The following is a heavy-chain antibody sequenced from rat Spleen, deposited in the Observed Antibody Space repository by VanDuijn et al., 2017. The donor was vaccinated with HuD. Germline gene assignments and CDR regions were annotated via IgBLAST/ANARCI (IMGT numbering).Heavy chain of an antibody. D-gene: IGHD1-10*01. CDR2: MNPDGSNT. Sequence: EVQLVQSGGGLVQPGSPLKLSCAASGFTFTRNWLNWIRQAPGKGLEWVATMNPDGSNTYYPDTLKGRFVISKDFAKNTLYLQMNSLRSEDTATYYCARHPFYNNWVMDAWGQGVSVTVSS. CDR1: GFTFTRNW. CDR3: ARHPFYNNWVMDA. V-gene: IGHV5-35*01. J-gene: IGHJ4*01.